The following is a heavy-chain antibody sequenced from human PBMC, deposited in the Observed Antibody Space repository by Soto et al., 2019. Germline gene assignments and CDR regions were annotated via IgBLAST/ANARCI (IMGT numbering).Heavy chain of an antibody. CDR3: ARHVAGIGAFDI. Sequence: ASVKVSCKASGYTYTSYAMHWVRQAPGQRLEWMGWINAGNGNTKYSQKFKGRVTITRDTSASTAYMELSSLRSEDTAVYYCARHVAGIGAFDIWGQGTMVTVSS. J-gene: IGHJ3*02. V-gene: IGHV1-3*01. CDR1: GYTYTSYA. D-gene: IGHD6-13*01. CDR2: INAGNGNT.